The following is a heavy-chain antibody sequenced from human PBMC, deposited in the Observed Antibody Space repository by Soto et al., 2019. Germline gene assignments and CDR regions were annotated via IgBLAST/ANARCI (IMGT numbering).Heavy chain of an antibody. V-gene: IGHV4-4*07. J-gene: IGHJ4*02. D-gene: IGHD1-26*01. Sequence: LSLTCTVSGGSISSYYWSWIRQPAGKGLEWIGRIYTSGSTNYNPSLKSRVTMSVDTSKNQFSLKLSSVTAADTAVYYCARDEDLVGALYFDYWGQGTLVTVYS. CDR1: GGSISSYY. CDR2: IYTSGST. CDR3: ARDEDLVGALYFDY.